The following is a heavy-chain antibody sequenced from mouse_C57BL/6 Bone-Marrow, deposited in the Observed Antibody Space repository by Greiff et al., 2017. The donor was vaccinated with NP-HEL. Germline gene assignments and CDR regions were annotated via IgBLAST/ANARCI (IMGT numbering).Heavy chain of an antibody. J-gene: IGHJ4*01. D-gene: IGHD1-1*01. V-gene: IGHV1-64*01. CDR1: GYTFTSYW. Sequence: QVQLQQPGAELVKPGASVKLSCKASGYTFTSYWMHWVKQRPGQGLEWIGMIHPNSGSTNYNEKFKSKATLTVDKSSSTAYMQLSSLTSEDSAVYYCARSCFYYYGSSYAMDDWGQGTSVTVSS. CDR3: ARSCFYYYGSSYAMDD. CDR2: IHPNSGST.